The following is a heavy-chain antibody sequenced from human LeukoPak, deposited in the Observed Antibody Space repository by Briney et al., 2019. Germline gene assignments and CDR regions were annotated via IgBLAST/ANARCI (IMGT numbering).Heavy chain of an antibody. V-gene: IGHV3-30*18. CDR1: GFTFSSYG. CDR3: AKVGDYYGSGKYSNFDY. J-gene: IGHJ4*02. Sequence: TGGSLRLSCAASGFTFSSYGMHWVRQAPGKGLEWVAVISYDGSNKYYADSVKGRFTISRDNSKNTLYLQMNSLRAEDTAVYYCAKVGDYYGSGKYSNFDYWGQGTLVTVSS. D-gene: IGHD3-10*01. CDR2: ISYDGSNK.